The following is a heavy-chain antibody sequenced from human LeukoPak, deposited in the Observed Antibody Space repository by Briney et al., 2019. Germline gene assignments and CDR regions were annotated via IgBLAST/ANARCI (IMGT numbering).Heavy chain of an antibody. CDR2: MKQDGSKK. J-gene: IGHJ4*02. CDR3: ARVGYYYDSSGSPGLDY. D-gene: IGHD3-22*01. Sequence: GGSLRLSCAASGFTFSNYWMTWVRQAPGKGLEWVANMKQDGSKKYYVDSVKGRFTISRDNAKNSLYLQMNSLRAEDTAVYYCARVGYYYDSSGSPGLDYWGQGTLVTVSS. CDR1: GFTFSNYW. V-gene: IGHV3-7*01.